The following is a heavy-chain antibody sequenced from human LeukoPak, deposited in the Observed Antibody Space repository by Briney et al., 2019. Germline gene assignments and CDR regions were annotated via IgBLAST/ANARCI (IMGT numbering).Heavy chain of an antibody. CDR2: INSDGSST. V-gene: IGHV3-74*01. CDR3: ARGPGSFDY. J-gene: IGHJ4*02. CDR1: GFTFSTYW. Sequence: PGGSLRLSCAASGFTFSTYWMLWVRQTPGKGLVWVSRINSDGSSTSYADSVKGRFTISRDNAKNTLYLQMNSLRAEDTAVYYCARGPGSFDYWGQGTLVTVSS.